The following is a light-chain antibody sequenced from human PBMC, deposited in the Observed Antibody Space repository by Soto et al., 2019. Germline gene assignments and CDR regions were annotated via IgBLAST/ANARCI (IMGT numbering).Light chain of an antibody. Sequence: EIVMTQSPATLSVSLGDSATLSCRASQSVSSSLAWYQHKPGQAPRLLIYGASARAAGIPPRFSGGGSGTEFTLSISSLQSEDFAVYYCQQYISWPRTFGQGTKVEIK. V-gene: IGKV3-15*01. CDR1: QSVSSS. CDR3: QQYISWPRT. J-gene: IGKJ1*01. CDR2: GAS.